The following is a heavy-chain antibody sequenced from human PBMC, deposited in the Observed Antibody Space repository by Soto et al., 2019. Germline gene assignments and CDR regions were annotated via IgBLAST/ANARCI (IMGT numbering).Heavy chain of an antibody. CDR1: GASISSSSYY. CDR3: ATLKGIAVAGIHY. CDR2: MYYSGST. D-gene: IGHD6-19*01. Sequence: QLQLQESGPGLVKPSETLSLKCTVSGASISSSSYYWGWIRQPPGKGLEYIGSMYYSGSTYYNPSLESRLTISVDMSKNQLSLKLSSVTAADTAVYYCATLKGIAVAGIHYWGQGTLVTVSS. J-gene: IGHJ4*02. V-gene: IGHV4-39*01.